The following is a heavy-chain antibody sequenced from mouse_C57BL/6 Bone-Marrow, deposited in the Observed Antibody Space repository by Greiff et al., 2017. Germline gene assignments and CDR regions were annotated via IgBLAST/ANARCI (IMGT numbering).Heavy chain of an antibody. J-gene: IGHJ3*01. CDR2: IYPGSGNT. V-gene: IGHV1-76*01. CDR3: ARRDYGSCWFAY. D-gene: IGHD1-1*01. Sequence: QVQLQQSGAELVRPGASVKLSCKASGYTFTDYYINWVKQRPGQGLEWIARIYPGSGNTYYNEKFKGKATLTAEKSSSTAYMQLSSLTSEDSAVYFCARRDYGSCWFAYWGQGTLVTVSA. CDR1: GYTFTDYY.